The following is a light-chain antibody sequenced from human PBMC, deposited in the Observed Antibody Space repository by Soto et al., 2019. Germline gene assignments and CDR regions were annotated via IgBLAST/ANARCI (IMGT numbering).Light chain of an antibody. V-gene: IGKV3-20*01. J-gene: IGKJ3*01. CDR2: GAS. Sequence: EIVLTQSPGTLSLSPGERATLSCRASQSVSSNYLAWYQHKPGQAPRLLIYGASSRASGIPDRFSGSGSGTDFTLTISRLEPEDFALYYCQKYGSSFTFGPGTKEDIK. CDR1: QSVSSNY. CDR3: QKYGSSFT.